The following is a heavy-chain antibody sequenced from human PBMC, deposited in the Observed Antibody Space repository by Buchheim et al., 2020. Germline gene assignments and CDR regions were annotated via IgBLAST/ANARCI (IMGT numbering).Heavy chain of an antibody. Sequence: EVQLLESGGGLVQPGGSQRLSCAASGFTFNNYAMNWVRQAPGKGLEWVSGISGSGSFTYYLDSVKGRFTISRDNSKNTLFLQMDSLRAEDTAVYYCAKPGVDWSFDSWGQGTL. CDR1: GFTFNNYA. CDR2: ISGSGSFT. CDR3: AKPGVDWSFDS. J-gene: IGHJ4*02. V-gene: IGHV3-23*01. D-gene: IGHD3-9*01.